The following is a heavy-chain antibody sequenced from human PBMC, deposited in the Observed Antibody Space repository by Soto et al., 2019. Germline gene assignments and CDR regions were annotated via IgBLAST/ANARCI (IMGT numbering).Heavy chain of an antibody. CDR3: ARQPESTSYFDY. CDR2: VYQSGTT. D-gene: IGHD2-2*01. Sequence: SETLSLTCSVSGASISTSSDFWGWIRQAPGKGLEWIGNVYQSGTTRLDPSLKSRVSIFVDRSKNQFSLELNSATAADRAVYYCARQPESTSYFDYWGQGILVTVSS. J-gene: IGHJ4*02. CDR1: GASISTSSDF. V-gene: IGHV4-39*01.